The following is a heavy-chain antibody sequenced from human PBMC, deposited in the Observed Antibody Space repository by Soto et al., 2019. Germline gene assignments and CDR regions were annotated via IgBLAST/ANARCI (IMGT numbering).Heavy chain of an antibody. D-gene: IGHD1-1*01. Sequence: SETLSLTCTVSGGSISSYYWSWIRQPPGKGLEWIGYIYYSGSTNYNPSLKSRVTISVDTSKNQFSLKLSSVTAADTAVYYCAREGSTTGTVMYAFDIWGQGTMVTVSS. CDR1: GGSISSYY. CDR2: IYYSGST. CDR3: AREGSTTGTVMYAFDI. J-gene: IGHJ3*02. V-gene: IGHV4-59*01.